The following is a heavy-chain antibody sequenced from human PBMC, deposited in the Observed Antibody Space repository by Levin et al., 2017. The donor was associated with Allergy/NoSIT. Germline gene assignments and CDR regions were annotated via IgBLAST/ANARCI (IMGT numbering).Heavy chain of an antibody. CDR1: GGSISNYY. J-gene: IGHJ4*02. V-gene: IGHV4-59*01. Sequence: SCTVSGGSISNYYWSWIRRPPGKGLEWIGSIYYSGSTNYNPSLKSRVTVSVDTSKNQFSLRLSSVTAADTAVYYCARGRLGTNYWGQGTLVTVSS. CDR3: ARGRLGTNY. D-gene: IGHD2-2*01. CDR2: IYYSGST.